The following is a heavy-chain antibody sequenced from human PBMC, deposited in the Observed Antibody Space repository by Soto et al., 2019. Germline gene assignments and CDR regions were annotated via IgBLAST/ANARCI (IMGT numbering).Heavy chain of an antibody. Sequence: EVQLVESGGGLVQPGGSLRLSCAASGFTFSSYEMNWVRQAPGKGLEWVSYISSSGSTIYYADSVKGRFTLSRDNAKNFLYLQMNSLRAEATAVYYCAGVLWFGEFITYFDYYYGTVVWGQWTTVTLSS. CDR3: AGVLWFGEFITYFDYYYGTVV. CDR2: ISSSGSTI. J-gene: IGHJ6*02. V-gene: IGHV3-48*03. CDR1: GFTFSSYE. D-gene: IGHD3-10*01.